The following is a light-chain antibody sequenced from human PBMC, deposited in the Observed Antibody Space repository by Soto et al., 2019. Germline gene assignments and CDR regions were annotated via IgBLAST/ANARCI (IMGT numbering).Light chain of an antibody. J-gene: IGKJ1*01. V-gene: IGKV1-17*01. CDR2: AVS. CDR1: QGIRYD. Sequence: DIQMTQSPSSLSASVGDRVTITCRASQGIRYDLDWYQQKPGKAPKRLIYAVSSLQSGVPSRFSGSGFGTEFTLTISSLQPEDFATYYCLQHNSYPRTFGQGTKVEIK. CDR3: LQHNSYPRT.